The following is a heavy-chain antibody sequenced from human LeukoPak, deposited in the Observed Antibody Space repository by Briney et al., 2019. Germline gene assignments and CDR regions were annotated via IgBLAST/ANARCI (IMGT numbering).Heavy chain of an antibody. CDR3: ARLGSSGWSVRGDY. CDR1: GGSISSSSYY. D-gene: IGHD6-19*01. V-gene: IGHV4-39*01. J-gene: IGHJ4*02. CDR2: IYYSGST. Sequence: SETLSLTCTVPGGSISSSSYYWGWIRQPPGKGLEWIGSIYYSGSTYYNPSLKSRVTISVDTSKNQFSLKLSSVTAADTAVYYCARLGSSGWSVRGDYWGQGTLVTVSS.